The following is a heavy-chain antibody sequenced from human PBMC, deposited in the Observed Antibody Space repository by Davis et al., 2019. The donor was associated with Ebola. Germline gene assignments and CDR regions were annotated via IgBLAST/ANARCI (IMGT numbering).Heavy chain of an antibody. CDR3: ARGGLGYCSSTSCYTDLVDY. V-gene: IGHV3-13*01. CDR2: IGTAGDT. D-gene: IGHD2-2*02. CDR1: GFTFSSYD. J-gene: IGHJ4*02. Sequence: PGGSLRLSCAASGFTFSSYDMHWVRQATGKGLEWVSAIGTAGDTYYPGSVKGRFTISRENAKNSLYLQMNSLRAEDTAVYYCARGGLGYCSSTSCYTDLVDYWGQGTLVTVSS.